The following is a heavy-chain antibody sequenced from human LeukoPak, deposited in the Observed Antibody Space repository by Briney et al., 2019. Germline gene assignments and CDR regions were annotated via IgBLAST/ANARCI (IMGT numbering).Heavy chain of an antibody. CDR3: TTLGFDVHY. Sequence: KAAGYLRLSCAASGFTFDNAWMTWVRQAPGKELKWVGRMESNVAGGRTDYAAPVKGSFTISRDDSRSTLYLQLNNLRAEDPAVYYCTTLGFDVHYWGRGTLITVSS. D-gene: IGHD7-27*01. CDR1: GFTFDNAW. CDR2: MESNVAGGRT. V-gene: IGHV3-15*04. J-gene: IGHJ4*02.